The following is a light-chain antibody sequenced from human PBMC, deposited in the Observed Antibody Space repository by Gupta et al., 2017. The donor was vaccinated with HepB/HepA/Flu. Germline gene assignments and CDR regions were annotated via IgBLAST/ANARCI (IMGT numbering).Light chain of an antibody. J-gene: IGKJ2*01. CDR1: QGIGRW. CDR2: AAS. Sequence: DIQMTQSPSSVSASVGDRVNITCRASQGIGRWLAWYQQKPGKAPNLLIYAASTLLPGVPSRFSGSGSGTHFTLTISSLQPEDFATYFCQQASSSPYTFGQGTKLETK. CDR3: QQASSSPYT. V-gene: IGKV1-12*01.